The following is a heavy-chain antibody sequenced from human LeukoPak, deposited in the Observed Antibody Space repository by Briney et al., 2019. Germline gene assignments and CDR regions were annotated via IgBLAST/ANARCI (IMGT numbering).Heavy chain of an antibody. V-gene: IGHV3-23*01. CDR1: GFTFSSYA. J-gene: IGHJ4*02. Sequence: PGGSLRLSCAASGFTFSSYAMSWVRQAPGKGLEWVSAISGSGGSTYYADSVKGRFTISRDNSKNTLYLQMNSLRAEDTAVYYCAKDQRGDRREIAAAGTKLWGQGTLVTVSS. CDR2: ISGSGGST. CDR3: AKDQRGDRREIAAAGTKL. D-gene: IGHD6-13*01.